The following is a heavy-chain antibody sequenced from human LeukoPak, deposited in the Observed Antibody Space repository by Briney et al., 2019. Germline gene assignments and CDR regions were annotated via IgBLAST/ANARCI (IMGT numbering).Heavy chain of an antibody. D-gene: IGHD2-2*01. CDR2: INHSGST. CDR1: GGSFSGYY. V-gene: IGHV4-34*01. J-gene: IGHJ3*02. CDR3: ASLWPYQLSAFDI. Sequence: SETLSLTCAVYGGSFSGYYWSWIRQPPGKGLEWIGEINHSGSTNYNPSLKSRVTISVDTSKSQFSLKLSSVTAADTAVYYCASLWPYQLSAFDIWGQGTMVTVSS.